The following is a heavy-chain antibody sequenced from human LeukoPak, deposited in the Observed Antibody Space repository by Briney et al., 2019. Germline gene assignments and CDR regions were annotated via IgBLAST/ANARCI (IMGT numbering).Heavy chain of an antibody. V-gene: IGHV4-4*02. D-gene: IGHD5/OR15-5a*01. CDR2: IYPSGST. CDR3: ARSTNCFDP. CDR1: GGSISSSNW. J-gene: IGHJ5*02. Sequence: SGTLSLTCAVPGGSISSSNWWAWVRQPPGKGLEWIGEIYPSGSTNDNPSLKSRVTVSVDKSKIQFSLRLTSVTAADTAVYYCARSTNCFDPWGQGTLVTVSS.